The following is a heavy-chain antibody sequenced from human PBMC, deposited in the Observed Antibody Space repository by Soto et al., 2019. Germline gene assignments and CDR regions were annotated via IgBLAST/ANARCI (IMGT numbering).Heavy chain of an antibody. Sequence: SETLSLTCAVSGDSISSGGFSWSWIRQPPGKGLEWIGYIYHSGSSFYNPSLKSRVTISVDGSKNQFSLKVNSVTAADTAVYYCARGRLVQAVNLDYWGQGALVTVSS. CDR2: IYHSGSS. V-gene: IGHV4-30-2*01. CDR3: ARGRLVQAVNLDY. CDR1: GDSISSGGFS. D-gene: IGHD2-2*01. J-gene: IGHJ4*02.